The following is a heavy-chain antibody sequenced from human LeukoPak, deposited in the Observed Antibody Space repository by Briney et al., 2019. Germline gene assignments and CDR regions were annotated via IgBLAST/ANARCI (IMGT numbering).Heavy chain of an antibody. V-gene: IGHV3-48*01. J-gene: IGHJ4*02. Sequence: PGGSLRLSCAASGFTFSSYSMNWVRQAPGKGLEWVSYISSSSSTIYYADSVKGGFTISRDNAKNSLYLQMNSLRAEDTAVYYCAREGTYYYDSSGYTFDYWGQGTLVTVSS. CDR3: AREGTYYYDSSGYTFDY. CDR2: ISSSSSTI. D-gene: IGHD3-22*01. CDR1: GFTFSSYS.